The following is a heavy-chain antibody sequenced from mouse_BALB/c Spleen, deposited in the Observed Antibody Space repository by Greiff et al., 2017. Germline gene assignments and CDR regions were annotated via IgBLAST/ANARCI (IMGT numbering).Heavy chain of an antibody. CDR2: IYPGDGDT. V-gene: IGHV1-80*01. Sequence: VKLMESGAELVRPGSSVKISCKASGYAFSSYWMNWVKQRPGQGLEWIGQIYPGDGDTNYNGKFKGKATLTADKSSSTAYMQLSSLTSEDSAVYFCANGYDGTWFAYWGQGTLVTVSA. CDR3: ANGYDGTWFAY. J-gene: IGHJ3*01. D-gene: IGHD2-2*01. CDR1: GYAFSSYW.